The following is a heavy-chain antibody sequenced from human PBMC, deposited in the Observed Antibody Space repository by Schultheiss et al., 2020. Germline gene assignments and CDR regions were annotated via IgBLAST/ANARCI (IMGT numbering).Heavy chain of an antibody. Sequence: GGSLRLSCAASGFTFSSYEMNWVRQAPGKGLEWVSYTSTSGRTIYYADSVKGRFTISRDNAQNSLYLQMHSLRAEDTAVYYCAREDSSGYYGSLDYWGQGTLVTVSS. CDR1: GFTFSSYE. J-gene: IGHJ4*02. V-gene: IGHV3-48*03. CDR3: AREDSSGYYGSLDY. D-gene: IGHD3-22*01. CDR2: TSTSGRTI.